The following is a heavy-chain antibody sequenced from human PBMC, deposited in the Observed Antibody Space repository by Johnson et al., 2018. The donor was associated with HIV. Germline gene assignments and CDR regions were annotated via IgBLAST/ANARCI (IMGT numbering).Heavy chain of an antibody. CDR2: ISWNSGSI. V-gene: IGHV3-9*01. D-gene: IGHD6-6*01. CDR3: AREGSSSSDDAFDI. J-gene: IGHJ3*02. Sequence: VQLVESGGGVVQPERSLRLSCAASGFTFSSYAMHWVRQAPGKGLEWVSGISWNSGSIGYADSVKGRFTISRDNAKNTLYLQMNSLRAEDTAVYYCAREGSSSSDDAFDIWGQGTMVTVSS. CDR1: GFTFSSYA.